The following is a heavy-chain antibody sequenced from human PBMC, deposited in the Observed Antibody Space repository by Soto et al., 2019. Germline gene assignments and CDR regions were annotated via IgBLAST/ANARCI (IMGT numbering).Heavy chain of an antibody. CDR1: GGSISSGGYY. CDR2: IYYSGST. Sequence: QVQLQESGPGLVKPSQTLSLTCTVSGGSISSGGYYWSWIRQHPGKGLEWIGYIYYSGSTYYNPSRKSRVTIAVDTSKNQFSLKLSSVTAADTAVYYCAREYTVTTLNWFDPWGQGTLVTVSS. CDR3: AREYTVTTLNWFDP. J-gene: IGHJ5*02. D-gene: IGHD4-17*01. V-gene: IGHV4-31*03.